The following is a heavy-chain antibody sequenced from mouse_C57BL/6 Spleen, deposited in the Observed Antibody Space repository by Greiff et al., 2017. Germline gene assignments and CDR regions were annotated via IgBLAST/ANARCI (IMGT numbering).Heavy chain of an antibody. J-gene: IGHJ2*01. V-gene: IGHV3-6*01. CDR1: GYSITSGYY. Sequence: EVKLLESGPGLVKPSQSLSLTCSVTGYSITSGYYWHWIRQFPGNKLEWMGYISYDGSNNYNPSLKNRISITRDTSKNQFFLKLNSVTTEDTATYYCAREDYEEDYRGQGTTLTVSS. CDR2: ISYDGSN. D-gene: IGHD2-3*01. CDR3: AREDYEEDY.